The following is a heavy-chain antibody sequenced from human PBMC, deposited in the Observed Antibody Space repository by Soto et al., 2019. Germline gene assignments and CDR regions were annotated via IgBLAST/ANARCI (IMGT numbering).Heavy chain of an antibody. J-gene: IGHJ4*02. CDR3: AKAGRRWYYYDSSGYYHFDY. D-gene: IGHD3-22*01. Sequence: LRLSCAASGFTFDDYAMHWVRQAPGKGLEWVSGISWNSGSIGYADSVKGRFTISRDNAKNSLYLQMNSLRAEDTALYYCAKAGRRWYYYDSSGYYHFDYWGQGTLVTVSS. V-gene: IGHV3-9*01. CDR1: GFTFDDYA. CDR2: ISWNSGSI.